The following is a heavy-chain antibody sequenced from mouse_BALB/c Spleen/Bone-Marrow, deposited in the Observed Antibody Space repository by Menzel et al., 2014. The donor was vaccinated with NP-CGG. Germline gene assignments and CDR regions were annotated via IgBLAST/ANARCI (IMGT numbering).Heavy chain of an antibody. CDR3: TRRLLYYAMDY. CDR1: GYTFTSYY. D-gene: IGHD2-13*01. CDR2: INPSNGGT. J-gene: IGHJ4*01. Sequence: VQLHQSGAELVKPGASVKLSCKASGYTFTSYYMYWVKQRPGQGLEWIGEINPSNGGTNFNEKFKSKATLTVDKSSSTAYMQLSSLTSEDSAVYYCTRRLLYYAMDYWGQGTSVTVSS. V-gene: IGHV1S81*02.